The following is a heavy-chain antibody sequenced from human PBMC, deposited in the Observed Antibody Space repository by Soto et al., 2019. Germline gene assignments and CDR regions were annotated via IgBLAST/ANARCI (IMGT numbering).Heavy chain of an antibody. CDR2: ISAYNGNT. CDR1: GYTFTSYG. V-gene: IGHV1-18*01. CDR3: ARAQVVAATSEYFQH. J-gene: IGHJ1*01. D-gene: IGHD2-15*01. Sequence: QVQLVQSGAEVKKPGASVKVSCKASGYTFTSYGISWGRQAPGQGLEWMGCISAYNGNTNYAQKLQGRVTMTTDTSTSTAYMELRSLRSDDTAVYYCARAQVVAATSEYFQHWGQGTLVTVSS.